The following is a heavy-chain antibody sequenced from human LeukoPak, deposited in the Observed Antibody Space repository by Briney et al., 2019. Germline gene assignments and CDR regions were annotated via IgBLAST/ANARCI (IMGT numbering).Heavy chain of an antibody. CDR3: ASRKLGNDY. CDR2: IYYTGST. V-gene: IGHV4-59*02. Sequence: NPGGSLRLSCAASGLTVSSNYMSWIRQSPGKGLEWIGYIYYTGSTSYNPSLRSRVTMSADTSKNQFSLKLSSVTAADTAVYYCASRKLGNDYWGQGTLVTVSS. D-gene: IGHD7-27*01. J-gene: IGHJ4*02. CDR1: GLTVSSNY.